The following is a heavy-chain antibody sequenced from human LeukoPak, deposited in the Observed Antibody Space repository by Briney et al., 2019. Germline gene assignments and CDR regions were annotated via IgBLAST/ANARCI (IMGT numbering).Heavy chain of an antibody. V-gene: IGHV4-59*01. CDR2: IHYSGST. Sequence: SETLSLTCTVSGGSIRSYYWSWIRQPPGKGLEWIGYIHYSGSTNYNPSLKSRVTISVDTSKNQFSLRLSSVTAADTAVYYCAREKRRITIFGVVTPGDAFDIWGQGTMVTVSS. J-gene: IGHJ3*02. CDR1: GGSIRSYY. CDR3: AREKRRITIFGVVTPGDAFDI. D-gene: IGHD3-3*01.